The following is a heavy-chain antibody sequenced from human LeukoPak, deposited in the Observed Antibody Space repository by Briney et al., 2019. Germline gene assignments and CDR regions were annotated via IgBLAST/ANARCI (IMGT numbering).Heavy chain of an antibody. CDR2: IWYDGTNK. V-gene: IGHV3-33*01. J-gene: IGHJ4*02. CDR3: ARVHDTSGYYHYFDS. D-gene: IGHD3-9*01. Sequence: GTSLRLSCAASGFTFSSYGMHWVRQAPGKGLEWVAVIWYDGTNKYYADSVKGRFTISRDNSKNTLYLQMNNPRVEDTAIYYCARVHDTSGYYHYFDSWGQGTLVTVSS. CDR1: GFTFSSYG.